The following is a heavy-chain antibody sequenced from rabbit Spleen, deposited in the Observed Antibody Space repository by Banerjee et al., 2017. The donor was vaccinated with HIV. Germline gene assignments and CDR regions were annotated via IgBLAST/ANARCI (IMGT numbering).Heavy chain of an antibody. CDR3: ARDDGSGSGWYGDFDL. CDR2: IYTGSGST. CDR1: GFSFSRSYD. J-gene: IGHJ4*01. D-gene: IGHD1-1*01. V-gene: IGHV1S45*01. Sequence: QEQLVESGGGLVKPGASPTLTCKASGFSFSRSYDMCWVRQAPGKGLEWIACIYTGSGSTYYASWVNGRFTISKTSSTTVTLQMTSLTAADTATYFCARDDGSGSGWYGDFDLWGPGTLVTVS.